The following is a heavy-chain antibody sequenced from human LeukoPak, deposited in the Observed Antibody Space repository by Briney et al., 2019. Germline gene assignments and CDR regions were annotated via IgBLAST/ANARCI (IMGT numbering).Heavy chain of an antibody. CDR1: GFTFSSYG. CDR2: ISYDGSSK. J-gene: IGHJ4*02. D-gene: IGHD5-12*01. V-gene: IGHV3-30*18. CDR3: AKVDSGGYEYDY. Sequence: PGRSLRLSCAASGFTFSSYGMHWVRQAPGKGLEWVAVISYDGSSKYYADSVKGRFTISRDNSKNTLYLQMNSLRAEDTAVYYCAKVDSGGYEYDYWGQGTLVTVSS.